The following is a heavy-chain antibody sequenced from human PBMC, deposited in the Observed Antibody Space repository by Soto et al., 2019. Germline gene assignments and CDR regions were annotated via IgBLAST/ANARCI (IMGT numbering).Heavy chain of an antibody. J-gene: IGHJ6*02. V-gene: IGHV1-58*01. CDR3: AREIAARLYYYYGMDV. CDR1: GFTFTSSA. CDR2: IVVGSGNT. D-gene: IGHD6-6*01. Sequence: SVKVSCKASGFTFTSSAVQWVRQARGQRLEWIGWIVVGSGNTNYAQKFQERVTITRDMSTSTAYMELSSLRSEDTAVYYCAREIAARLYYYYGMDVWGQGTTVTVSS.